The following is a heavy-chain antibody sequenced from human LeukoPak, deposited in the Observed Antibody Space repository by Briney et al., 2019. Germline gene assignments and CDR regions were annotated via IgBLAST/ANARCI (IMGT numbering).Heavy chain of an antibody. CDR2: INPNSGGT. CDR3: ARHGTIFGVVILYYFDY. V-gene: IGHV1-2*02. D-gene: IGHD3-3*01. CDR1: GYTFTGYY. Sequence: ASVKVSCKASGYTFTGYYMHWVRQAPGQGLEWMGWINPNSGGTNYAQKFQGRVTMTRDTSISTAYMELSRLRSDDTAVYYCARHGTIFGVVILYYFDYWGQGTLVTVSS. J-gene: IGHJ4*02.